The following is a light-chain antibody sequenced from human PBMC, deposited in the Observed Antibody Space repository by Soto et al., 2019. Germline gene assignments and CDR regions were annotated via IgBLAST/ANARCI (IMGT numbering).Light chain of an antibody. CDR2: GNS. CDR3: QSYDSSLSGYV. Sequence: QSVLTQPPSVSGAPGQRVTISCTGSSSNIGAGYDVHWYQQLPGTAPKLLIYGNSNRPPGVRDRFSGSKSGTSASLAITGLQAEDEADYYCQSYDSSLSGYVFGTGTKLTVL. V-gene: IGLV1-40*01. CDR1: SSNIGAGYD. J-gene: IGLJ1*01.